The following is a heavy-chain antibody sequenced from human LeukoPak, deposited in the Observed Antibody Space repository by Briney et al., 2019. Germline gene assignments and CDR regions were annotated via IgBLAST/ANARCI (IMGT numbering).Heavy chain of an antibody. CDR3: ARGTIFGVAYFDY. Sequence: GGSLRLSCAASGFTFTSYGMHWVRQAPGKGLEWVALITYDGYYKYYSDSVKGRFTISSDTSKNTLYLQMNSLRAEDTAVYYCARGTIFGVAYFDYWGQGTLVTVSS. J-gene: IGHJ4*02. V-gene: IGHV3-30*03. CDR2: ITYDGYYK. CDR1: GFTFTSYG. D-gene: IGHD3-3*01.